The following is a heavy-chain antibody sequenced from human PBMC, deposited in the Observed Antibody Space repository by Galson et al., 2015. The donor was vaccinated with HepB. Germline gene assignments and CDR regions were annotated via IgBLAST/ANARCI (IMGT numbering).Heavy chain of an antibody. CDR2: ISAYNGNT. CDR1: GHTFNTYG. Sequence: SVKVSCKASGHTFNTYGISWVRQAPGQGLEWMGRISAYNGNTKYAENLQGRVTMTTDTSTSIGYMELRSLRSDDTAVYYCASGTWGFYFDSLGQGTLVTVSS. CDR3: ASGTWGFYFDS. J-gene: IGHJ4*02. D-gene: IGHD7-27*01. V-gene: IGHV1-18*04.